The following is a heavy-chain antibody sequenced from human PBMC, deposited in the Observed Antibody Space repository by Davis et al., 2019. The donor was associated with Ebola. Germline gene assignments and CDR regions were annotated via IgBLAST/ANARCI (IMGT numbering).Heavy chain of an antibody. CDR3: ARSVSGGRASDY. J-gene: IGHJ4*01. CDR1: GGSFSSGGYY. Sequence: MPSETLSLTCAVYGGSFSSGGYYWSWIRQHPGKGLEWIGYIYYSGSTYYNPSLKSRVTISVDTSKNQFSLNLNSLTAADTAVYYCARSVSGGRASDYWGHGTLVTVSS. CDR2: IYYSGST. D-gene: IGHD2-15*01. V-gene: IGHV4-31*11.